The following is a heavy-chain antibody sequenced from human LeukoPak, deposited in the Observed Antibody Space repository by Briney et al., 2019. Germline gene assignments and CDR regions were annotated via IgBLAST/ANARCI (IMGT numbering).Heavy chain of an antibody. J-gene: IGHJ4*02. V-gene: IGHV4-61*02. CDR2: IYTSGTS. CDR1: GGSISSGSYY. D-gene: IGHD3-10*01. CDR3: TKGRGI. Sequence: SETLSLTCTVSGGSISSGSYYWTWIRQPAGKGLEWIGRIYTSGTSNYNPSLRSRVTISVDTSKNQFSLKLTSVTAADTAVYYCTKGRGIWGQGTLVTVSS.